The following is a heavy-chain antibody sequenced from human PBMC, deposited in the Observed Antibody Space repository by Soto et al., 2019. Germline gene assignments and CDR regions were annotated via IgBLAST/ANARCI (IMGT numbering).Heavy chain of an antibody. CDR1: GFNFSNYA. CDR3: AKDRGAGRNSAFYFDF. J-gene: IGHJ4*02. Sequence: GGSLRLSCAASGFNFSNYAMSWVRQAPGKGLEWVSLISATGGGTYYADSVRGRFTISRDNSHNTLYLQVHSLTAEDTAVYYCAKDRGAGRNSAFYFDFWGQGAQVTVSS. D-gene: IGHD1-26*01. V-gene: IGHV3-23*01. CDR2: ISATGGGT.